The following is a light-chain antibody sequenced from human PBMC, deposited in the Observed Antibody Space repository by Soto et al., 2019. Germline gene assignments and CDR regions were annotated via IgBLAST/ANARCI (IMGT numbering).Light chain of an antibody. CDR1: SSDVGGYKY. CDR2: EVS. V-gene: IGLV2-14*01. J-gene: IGLJ2*01. Sequence: QSALTQPASVSASPGQSITISCTGTSSDVGGYKYVSWYQQHPGKAPKLMMYEVSNRPSGVSFRFSASKSGNTASLTISGLQAEDEGDYYCASYTSSNTLVFGGGTKVTVL. CDR3: ASYTSSNTLV.